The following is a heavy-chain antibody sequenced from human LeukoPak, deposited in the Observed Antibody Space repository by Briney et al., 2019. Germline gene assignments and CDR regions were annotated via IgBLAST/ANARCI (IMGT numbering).Heavy chain of an antibody. V-gene: IGHV3-15*01. J-gene: IGHJ3*02. CDR1: GFTFINAW. CDR2: IKSKTDGGTT. Sequence: GGSLRLSCAAPGFTFINAWMNWVRQAPGKGLEWVGRIKSKTDGGTTDYAAPVKGRFTISRDDSKNTLYLQMNSLKTEDTAVYYCARDSNYYDSSGYYDAFDIWGQGTMVTVSS. CDR3: ARDSNYYDSSGYYDAFDI. D-gene: IGHD3-22*01.